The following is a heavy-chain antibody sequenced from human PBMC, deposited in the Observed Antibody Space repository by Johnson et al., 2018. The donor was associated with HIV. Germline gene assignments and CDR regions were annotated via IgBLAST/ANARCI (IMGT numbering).Heavy chain of an antibody. V-gene: IGHV3-23*04. CDR1: GFTFSSYN. CDR3: AKDPSPWLLGNDAFDI. J-gene: IGHJ3*02. Sequence: VQLVESGGGLVQPGGSLRLSCAASGFTFSSYNMNWVRQAPGKGLEWVSAISGSGGSTYYADSVKGRFTISRDHSKNTLYLQMNSLRAEDTAVYYCAKDPSPWLLGNDAFDIWGQGTMVTVSS. D-gene: IGHD3-22*01. CDR2: ISGSGGST.